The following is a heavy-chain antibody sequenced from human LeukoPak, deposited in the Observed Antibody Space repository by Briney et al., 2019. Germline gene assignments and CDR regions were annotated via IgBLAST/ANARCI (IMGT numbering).Heavy chain of an antibody. CDR2: IYYSGST. J-gene: IGHJ4*02. CDR3: ARPLDNGDSPLAH. CDR1: GGSISSYY. Sequence: SETLSLTCTVSGGSISSYYWRWIRQPPGTGLQWIGYIYYSGSTTYNPSLTRQVTISVDTSKNQSSLNLSSVTAADTALYFCARPLDNGDSPLAHRGQGTLVTVSS. V-gene: IGHV4-59*08. D-gene: IGHD4-17*01.